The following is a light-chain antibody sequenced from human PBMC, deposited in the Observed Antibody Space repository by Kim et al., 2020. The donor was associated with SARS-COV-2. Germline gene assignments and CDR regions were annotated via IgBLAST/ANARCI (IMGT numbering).Light chain of an antibody. CDR2: GAV. CDR3: QHYGSSPLT. Sequence: FPGERATLSCRASQSVTSNSLAWYQQQPGQAPRLLIYGAVSRATGIPDRITGSGSGTDFTLTIRGLEPEDSAIYYCQHYGSSPLTFGGGTKVDIK. V-gene: IGKV3-20*01. J-gene: IGKJ4*01. CDR1: QSVTSNS.